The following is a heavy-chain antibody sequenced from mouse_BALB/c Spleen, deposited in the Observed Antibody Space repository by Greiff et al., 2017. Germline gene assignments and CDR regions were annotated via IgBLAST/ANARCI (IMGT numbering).Heavy chain of an antibody. V-gene: IGHV5-6*02. CDR1: GFTFSSYG. D-gene: IGHD4-1*01. Sequence: DVMLVESGGDLVKPGGSLKLSCAASGFTFSSYGMSWVRQTPDKRLEWVATISSGGSYTYYPDSVKGRFTISRDNAKNTLYLQMSSLKSEDTAMYYCARGLGRDWYFDVWGAGTTVTVSS. CDR3: ARGLGRDWYFDV. CDR2: ISSGGSYT. J-gene: IGHJ1*01.